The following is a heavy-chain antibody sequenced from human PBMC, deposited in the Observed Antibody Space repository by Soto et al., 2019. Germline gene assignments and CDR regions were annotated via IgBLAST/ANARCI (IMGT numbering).Heavy chain of an antibody. CDR3: ARDLHDILTGYQFYYYYGMDV. V-gene: IGHV3-74*01. CDR2: INSDGSST. CDR1: GFTFSSYW. J-gene: IGHJ6*02. D-gene: IGHD3-9*01. Sequence: GGSLRLSCAASGFTFSSYWMHWVRQAPGKGLVWVSRINSDGSSTSYADSVKGRFTISRDNAKNTLYLQMNSLGAEDTAVYYCARDLHDILTGYQFYYYYGMDVWGQGTTVTVSS.